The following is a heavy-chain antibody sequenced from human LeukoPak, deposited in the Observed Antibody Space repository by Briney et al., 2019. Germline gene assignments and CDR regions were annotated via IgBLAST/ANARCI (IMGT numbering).Heavy chain of an antibody. V-gene: IGHV4-39*01. CDR1: GGSISSSSYY. CDR3: AKSGGYGLIDY. J-gene: IGHJ4*02. CDR2: IYYSGST. D-gene: IGHD1-26*01. Sequence: SETLSLTCTVSGGSISSSSYYWGWIRQPPGKGLEWIGSIYYSGSTYYNASLQSRVTISIETSKNQISLRLNSVTAADTAIYYCAKSGGYGLIDYWGQGTLITVSS.